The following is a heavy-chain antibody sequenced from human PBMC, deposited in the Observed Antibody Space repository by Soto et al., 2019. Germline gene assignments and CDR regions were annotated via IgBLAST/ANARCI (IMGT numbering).Heavy chain of an antibody. D-gene: IGHD1-1*01. CDR2: ISGSGGST. J-gene: IGHJ4*02. V-gene: IGHV3-23*01. CDR1: GFTFSSYA. Sequence: GGSLRLSCAASGFTFSSYAMSWVRQAPGKGLEWVSAISGSGGSTYYADSVKGRFTISRDNSKNTLYLQMNSLRAEDTAVYYCAKDDGLNWNGGHFDYWGQGTLVTVSS. CDR3: AKDDGLNWNGGHFDY.